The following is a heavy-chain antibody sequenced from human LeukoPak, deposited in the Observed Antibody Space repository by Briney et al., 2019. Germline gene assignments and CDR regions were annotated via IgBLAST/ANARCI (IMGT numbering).Heavy chain of an antibody. CDR3: ARDWERRDAFDI. CDR1: GFTFSSYG. Sequence: GGSLRLSCAASGFTFSSYGMHWVRQAPGKGLEWVAFIRYDGSNKYYADSVKGRFTISRDNAKNSLYLQMNSLRAEDTAVYYCARDWERRDAFDIWGQGQWSPSLQ. D-gene: IGHD3-16*01. V-gene: IGHV3-30*02. J-gene: IGHJ3*02. CDR2: IRYDGSNK.